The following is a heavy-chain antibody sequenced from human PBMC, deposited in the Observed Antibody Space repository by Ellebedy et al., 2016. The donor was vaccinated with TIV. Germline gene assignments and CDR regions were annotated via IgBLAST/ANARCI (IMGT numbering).Heavy chain of an antibody. Sequence: GESLKISCNASGFLFSDCSMNWIRQAPGKGLEWVASISSSGTYIYYADSLEGRFTIARDNVKDSVFLQMNDLRVDDSGVYYCARTTPYNIAVAGPDYWGQGTLVTVTS. V-gene: IGHV3-21*01. CDR2: ISSSGTYI. D-gene: IGHD6-19*01. CDR1: GFLFSDCS. CDR3: ARTTPYNIAVAGPDY. J-gene: IGHJ4*02.